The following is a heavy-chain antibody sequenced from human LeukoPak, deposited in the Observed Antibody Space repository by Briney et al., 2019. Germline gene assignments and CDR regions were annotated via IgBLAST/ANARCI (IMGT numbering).Heavy chain of an antibody. CDR1: GFTFSSYG. CDR3: AKDGSSWDCFGFA. J-gene: IGHJ5*02. Sequence: GGSLRLSCAASGFTFSSYGMHWVRQAPGKGLEWVAFIRYDGSNKYYADSVKGRFTISRDNSKNTLYLQMNSLRAEDSAVYYCAKDGSSWDCFGFAWGQGTLVTVSS. D-gene: IGHD6-13*01. CDR2: IRYDGSNK. V-gene: IGHV3-30*02.